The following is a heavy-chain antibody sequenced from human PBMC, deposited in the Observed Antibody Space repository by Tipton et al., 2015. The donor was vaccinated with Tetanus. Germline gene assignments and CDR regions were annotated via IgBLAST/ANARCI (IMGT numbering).Heavy chain of an antibody. CDR1: GFTFSSYP. Sequence: SLRLSCAVSGFTFSSYPMAWVRQAPGKGLEWVSGIAGTAGSTYYRDSVRGRFTVSRDNSKNMLYLQMNSLRAEDTAVYYCAKDHFRDAFDIWGQGTMVTVSS. CDR3: AKDHFRDAFDI. D-gene: IGHD3-3*02. V-gene: IGHV3-23*01. J-gene: IGHJ3*02. CDR2: IAGTAGST.